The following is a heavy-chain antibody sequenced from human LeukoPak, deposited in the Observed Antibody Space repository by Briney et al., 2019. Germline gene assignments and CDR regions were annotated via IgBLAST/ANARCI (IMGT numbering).Heavy chain of an antibody. CDR1: GGSISSGHYY. CDR3: TIFVVAGPDAFEI. J-gene: IGHJ3*02. D-gene: IGHD3-3*02. V-gene: IGHV4-61*02. CDR2: ISSSGTT. Sequence: SETLSLTCTVSGGSISSGHYYWNWVRQPAGKGLEWIGRISSSGTTTYSPSLKSRVTMSLDTSKNQFSLKLTSVTAADAAVYYCTIFVVAGPDAFEIWGQGTMVTVSS.